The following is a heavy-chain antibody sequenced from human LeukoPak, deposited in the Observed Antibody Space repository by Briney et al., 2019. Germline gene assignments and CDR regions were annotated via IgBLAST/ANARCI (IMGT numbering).Heavy chain of an antibody. CDR1: GFTFSSYG. D-gene: IGHD6-19*01. J-gene: IGHJ4*02. CDR3: AKDELRYNSVAGPFDY. CDR2: ISYDGSNK. V-gene: IGHV3-30*18. Sequence: PGGSLRLSCAASGFTFSSYGMHWVRQAPGKGLEWVAVISYDGSNKYYADSVKGRFTISRDNSKNTLYLQMNSLRAEDTAVYYCAKDELRYNSVAGPFDYWGQGTLVTVSS.